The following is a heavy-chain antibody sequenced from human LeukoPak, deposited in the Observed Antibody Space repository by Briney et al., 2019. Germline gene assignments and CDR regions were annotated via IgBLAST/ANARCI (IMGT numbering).Heavy chain of an antibody. Sequence: GGSLRLSCTASGFTVSSSYMTWVRQAPGKGLEWVSLIYAGGGTFYSDSVKGRFTISRHNSENTLYLQMNNLRAEDTAFYYCARVGVGTVAGNYFDDWGQGTLVTVSS. CDR1: GFTVSSSY. CDR2: IYAGGGT. J-gene: IGHJ4*02. CDR3: ARVGVGTVAGNYFDD. V-gene: IGHV3-53*04. D-gene: IGHD6-19*01.